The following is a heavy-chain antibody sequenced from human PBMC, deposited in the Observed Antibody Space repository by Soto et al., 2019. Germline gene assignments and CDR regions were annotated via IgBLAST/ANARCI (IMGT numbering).Heavy chain of an antibody. CDR1: GASLMSGSYY. J-gene: IGHJ4*02. Sequence: NPSETLSLTCTVSGASLMSGSYYWSWIRQPPGKGLQWIGYISHSGRTNYDPSLKSRLTMSVDTSQNQFSLQLNSVTAADTAVYYCSYGSSFDYWGQGTLVTVSS. CDR3: SYGSSFDY. V-gene: IGHV4-61*01. D-gene: IGHD3-10*01. CDR2: ISHSGRT.